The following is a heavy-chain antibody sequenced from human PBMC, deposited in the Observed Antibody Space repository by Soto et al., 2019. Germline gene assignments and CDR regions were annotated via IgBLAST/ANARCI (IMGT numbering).Heavy chain of an antibody. Sequence: GGSLRLSCAASGFTFDDYAMHWVRQAPGKGLEWVSGISWNSGSIGYADSVKGRFTISRDNAKNSLYLQMNSLRAEDTALYYCAKDMEHLGELSLSPFDYWGQGTLVTVSS. CDR2: ISWNSGSI. CDR1: GFTFDDYA. CDR3: AKDMEHLGELSLSPFDY. V-gene: IGHV3-9*01. D-gene: IGHD3-16*02. J-gene: IGHJ4*02.